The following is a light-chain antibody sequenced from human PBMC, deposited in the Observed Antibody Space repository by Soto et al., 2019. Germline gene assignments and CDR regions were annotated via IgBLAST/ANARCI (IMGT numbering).Light chain of an antibody. CDR3: QSYDSSLREV. CDR2: GNS. J-gene: IGLJ2*01. Sequence: QSVLTQPPSVSGAPGQRVTISCTGSSSNIGAGYDVHWYQQLPGTAPKLLIYGNSKRPSGVPDRFSGSKSGTSASLAITGLQAEDEADYYCQSYDSSLREVFGGGTKLTVL. V-gene: IGLV1-40*01. CDR1: SSNIGAGYD.